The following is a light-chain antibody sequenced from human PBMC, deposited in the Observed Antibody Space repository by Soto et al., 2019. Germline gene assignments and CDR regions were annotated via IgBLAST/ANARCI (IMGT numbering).Light chain of an antibody. CDR2: DAS. CDR1: QSVSSY. V-gene: IGKV3-11*01. CDR3: QQYGTSPPGIT. Sequence: EIVLTHSPATLSLSPGEIATLSCRASQSVSSYLAWYQQKPGQAPRLLIYDASNRATGIPARFSGSGSGTDFTLTISSLEPEDFAVYYCQQYGTSPPGITFGGGTKVDIK. J-gene: IGKJ4*01.